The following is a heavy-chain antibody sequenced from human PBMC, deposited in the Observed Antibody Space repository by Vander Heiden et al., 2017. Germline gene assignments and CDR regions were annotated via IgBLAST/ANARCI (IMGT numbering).Heavy chain of an antibody. V-gene: IGHV3-7*01. Sequence: EAQLVESAGGLVQPGGSLRLFCAASGFTLRGYWMSWVRQAPGKGLEWVANIKQDGSEKYYVDSVKGRFTISRDNAKNSLYLQMNSLRAEDTAVYYCAREISSSWYYYGMDVWGQGTTVTVSS. J-gene: IGHJ6*02. CDR2: IKQDGSEK. CDR1: GFTLRGYW. CDR3: AREISSSWYYYGMDV. D-gene: IGHD6-13*01.